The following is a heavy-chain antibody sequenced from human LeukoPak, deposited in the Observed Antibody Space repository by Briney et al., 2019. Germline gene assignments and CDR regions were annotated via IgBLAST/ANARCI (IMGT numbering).Heavy chain of an antibody. CDR3: AKTPVVSYNFDY. D-gene: IGHD2-15*01. CDR1: GFTFSSYA. CDR2: ISGSGGST. V-gene: IGHV3-23*01. J-gene: IGHJ4*02. Sequence: GGSLRLSCAASGFTFSSYAMSWVRQAPGKGLEWVSAISGSGGSTYYADSVKGRFTISRDNSKNTLYLQMNSLRAEDTAVYHCAKTPVVSYNFDYWGQGTLVTVSS.